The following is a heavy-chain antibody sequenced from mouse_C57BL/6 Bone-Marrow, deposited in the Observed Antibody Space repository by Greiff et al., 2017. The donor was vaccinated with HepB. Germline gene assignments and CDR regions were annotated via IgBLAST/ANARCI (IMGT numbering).Heavy chain of an antibody. Sequence: VQLQQSGAELVRPGTSVKMSCKASGYTFTNYWIGWAKQRPGHGLEWIGDIYPGGGYTNYNEKFKGKATLTADKSSSTAYMQFSSLTSEDSAIYYCARCVYGSSWGDYWGQGTTLTVSS. CDR3: ARCVYGSSWGDY. D-gene: IGHD1-1*01. CDR1: GYTFTNYW. J-gene: IGHJ2*01. CDR2: IYPGGGYT. V-gene: IGHV1-63*01.